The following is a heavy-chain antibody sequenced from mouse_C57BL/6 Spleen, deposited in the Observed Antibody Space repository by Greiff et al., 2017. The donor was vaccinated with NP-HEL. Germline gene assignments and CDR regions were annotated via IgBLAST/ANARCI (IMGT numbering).Heavy chain of an antibody. CDR3: AIYDYDGYYFDY. V-gene: IGHV1-72*01. CDR2: IDPNSGGT. CDR1: GYTFTSYW. D-gene: IGHD2-4*01. Sequence: QVQLKQPGAELVKPGASVKLSCKASGYTFTSYWMHWVKQRPGRGLEWIGRIDPNSGGTKYNEKFKSKATLTVDKPSSTAYMQLSSLTSEDSAVYYCAIYDYDGYYFDYWAKAPLSQSPQ. J-gene: IGHJ2*01.